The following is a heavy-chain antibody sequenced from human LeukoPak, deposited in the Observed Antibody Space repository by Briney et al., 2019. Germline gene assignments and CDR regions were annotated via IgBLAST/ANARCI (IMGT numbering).Heavy chain of an antibody. CDR1: GFTFSSDA. CDR2: ICGSGGST. J-gene: IGHJ4*02. CDR3: AKDPSCINDVCHGDFDY. V-gene: IGHV3-23*01. D-gene: IGHD2-8*01. Sequence: GGSLRLSCAVSGFTFSSDAMSWVRQAPGKGLEWGSSICGSGGSTYYAVSVRGRFTFSRDNPKTTVYLPMTSLSAEDTAVYYCAKDPSCINDVCHGDFDYWGQGTLVTVSS.